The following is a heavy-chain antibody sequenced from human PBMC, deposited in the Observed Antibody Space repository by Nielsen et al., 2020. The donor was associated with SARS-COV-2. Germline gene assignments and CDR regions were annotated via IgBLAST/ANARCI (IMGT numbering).Heavy chain of an antibody. CDR2: ISGSGGST. CDR3: ARDRYDYVWGSYRYFDY. J-gene: IGHJ4*02. CDR1: GFTFSSYA. Sequence: GASLKISCAASGFTFSSYAMSWVRQAPGKGLEWVSAISGSGGSTYYADSVKGRFTISRDNSKNSLYLQMNSLRAEDTAVYYCARDRYDYVWGSYRYFDYWGQGTLVTVSS. D-gene: IGHD3-16*02. V-gene: IGHV3-23*01.